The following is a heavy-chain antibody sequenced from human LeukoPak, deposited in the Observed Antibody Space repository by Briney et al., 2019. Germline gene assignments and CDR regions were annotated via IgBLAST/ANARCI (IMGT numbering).Heavy chain of an antibody. Sequence: PGGSLRLSCAASGFTFSSYAMSWVRQAPGKGPEWVSAISGGGGSTYYADSVKGRFTISRDNSKNTLYLQMNSLRAEDPAVYYCANLITMIVVVTGAPFDYWGQGTLVTVSS. J-gene: IGHJ4*02. CDR1: GFTFSSYA. V-gene: IGHV3-23*01. CDR2: ISGGGGST. D-gene: IGHD3-22*01. CDR3: ANLITMIVVVTGAPFDY.